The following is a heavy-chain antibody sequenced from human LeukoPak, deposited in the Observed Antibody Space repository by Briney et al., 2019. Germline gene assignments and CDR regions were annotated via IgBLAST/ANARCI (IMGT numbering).Heavy chain of an antibody. CDR3: TRDPHVLDY. J-gene: IGHJ4*01. CDR2: ITGRGSPI. CDR1: GFTFSTYS. V-gene: IGHV3-48*02. Sequence: GGSLRLSCAASGFTFSTYSMNWVRQVPGKGLEWVSYITGRGSPIHYADSVKGRFTISRDNAKNSLYLQMNSLRDEDTATYYCTRDPHVLDYWGRGTLVTVSS.